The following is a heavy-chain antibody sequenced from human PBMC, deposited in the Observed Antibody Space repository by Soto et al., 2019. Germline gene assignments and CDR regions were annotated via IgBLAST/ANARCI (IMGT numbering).Heavy chain of an antibody. Sequence: FSLKRAWKSSVGAFSIDPSGWVRLAPGKGLEWMGGIIPIFGTANYAQKFQGRVTITADESTSTAYMELSSLRSEDTAVYYCARDRRGVDTAMVSIFSYYYHGMDVWGQGTTVTVYS. CDR2: IIPIFGTA. CDR1: VGAFSIDP. CDR3: ARDRRGVDTAMVSIFSYYYHGMDV. V-gene: IGHV1-69*01. J-gene: IGHJ6*02. D-gene: IGHD5-18*01.